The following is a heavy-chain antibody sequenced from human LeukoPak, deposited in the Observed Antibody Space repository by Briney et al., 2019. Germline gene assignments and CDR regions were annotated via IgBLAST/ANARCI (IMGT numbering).Heavy chain of an antibody. CDR3: AREVLSTGFPIGTYYYDSSGYRRHFDY. CDR1: GFTFSSYE. V-gene: IGHV3-48*03. Sequence: PGGSLRLSCAASGFTFSSYEMNWVRQARGKGLEWVSYISSSGSTIYYADSVKGRFTISRDNAKNSLYLQMNSLRAEDTAVYYCAREVLSTGFPIGTYYYDSSGYRRHFDYWGQGTLVTVSS. CDR2: ISSSGSTI. J-gene: IGHJ4*02. D-gene: IGHD3-22*01.